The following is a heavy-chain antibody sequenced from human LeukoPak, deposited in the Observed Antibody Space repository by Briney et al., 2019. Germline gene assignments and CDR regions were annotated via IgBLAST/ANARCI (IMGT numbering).Heavy chain of an antibody. Sequence: SETLSLTCTVSGGSISSHYWSWIRQPPGKGLEWIGYIYYSGSTNYNPSLKSRVTISVDTSKNQFSLKLSSMTAADTAVYYCARMVSGWKNNYFDYWGQGTLVTVSS. CDR1: GGSISSHY. CDR2: IYYSGST. CDR3: ARMVSGWKNNYFDY. D-gene: IGHD6-19*01. J-gene: IGHJ4*02. V-gene: IGHV4-59*11.